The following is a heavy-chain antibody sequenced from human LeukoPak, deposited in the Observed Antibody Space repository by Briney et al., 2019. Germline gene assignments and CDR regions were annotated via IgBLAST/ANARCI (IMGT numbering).Heavy chain of an antibody. CDR2: INPNSGGT. Sequence: ASVKVSCKTSGYSFTDYYMHWVRQAPGQGLEWMGWINPNSGGTSSAQKFQGRVTMTRDTSITTVYMEVNWLTSDDTAIYYCAKADRLHGGPYLIGPWGQGTLVTVSS. V-gene: IGHV1-2*02. CDR3: AKADRLHGGPYLIGP. D-gene: IGHD2-21*01. CDR1: GYSFTDYY. J-gene: IGHJ5*02.